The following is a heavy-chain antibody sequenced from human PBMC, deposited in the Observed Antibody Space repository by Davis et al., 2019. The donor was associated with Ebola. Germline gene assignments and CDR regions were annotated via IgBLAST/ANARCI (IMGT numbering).Heavy chain of an antibody. CDR1: GASFSDYH. CDR2: INHRGDT. CDR3: ARGGKFYSDYPRSNKFDF. Sequence: MPSETLSLTCAVSGASFSDYHWSWLRQSPEKGLEWIRQINHRGDTYYNPSLQSRLTISIDTSKTQFSLRLSSVAAADTAVYFCARGGKFYSDYPRSNKFDFWGQGTLVTVSS. D-gene: IGHD4-11*01. J-gene: IGHJ4*02. V-gene: IGHV4-34*01.